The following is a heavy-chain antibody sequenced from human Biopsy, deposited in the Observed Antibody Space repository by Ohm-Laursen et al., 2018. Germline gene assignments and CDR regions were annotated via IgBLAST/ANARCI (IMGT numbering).Heavy chain of an antibody. D-gene: IGHD4-23*01. V-gene: IGHV4-59*11. J-gene: IGHJ1*01. Sequence: TLSLTCTVSGGSFTGHYWSWIRQPPGKGLEWIGHISYTGYTSYNASLKSQVTISVDTSRNHFSPRLTSLAAADTAVYYCARGSNEYGGLYFPHWGQGTLVTVSS. CDR3: ARGSNEYGGLYFPH. CDR1: GGSFTGHY. CDR2: ISYTGYT.